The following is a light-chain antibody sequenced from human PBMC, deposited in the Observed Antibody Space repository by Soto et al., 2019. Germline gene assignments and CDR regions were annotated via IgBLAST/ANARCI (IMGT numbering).Light chain of an antibody. CDR2: GAS. CDR3: QQYNNWPWLT. Sequence: EVVLPQSPGTLYVSPGEGATLSCRASQSVINNLAWYQQKPGQAPTLLIYGASTRATDVPNRFSGSGSGTEFPLTISSLQSEDSAVYYCQQYNNWPWLTFGGGTKVEIK. V-gene: IGKV3-15*01. CDR1: QSVINN. J-gene: IGKJ4*01.